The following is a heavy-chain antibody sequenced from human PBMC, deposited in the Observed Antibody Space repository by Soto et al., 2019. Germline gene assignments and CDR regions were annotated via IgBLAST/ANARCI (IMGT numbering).Heavy chain of an antibody. V-gene: IGHV4-34*01. CDR2: INHSGST. Sequence: SETLSLTCAVYGGSFSGYYWSWIRQPPGKGLEWIGEINHSGSTNYNPSLKSRVTISVDTSKNQFSLKLSSVTAADTAVYYCARGLPLYYYYMDVWGKGTTVTVSS. CDR3: ARGLPLYYYYMDV. J-gene: IGHJ6*03. CDR1: GGSFSGYY.